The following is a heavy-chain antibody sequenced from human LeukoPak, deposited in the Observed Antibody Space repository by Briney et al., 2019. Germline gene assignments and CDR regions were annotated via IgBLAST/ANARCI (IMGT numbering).Heavy chain of an antibody. D-gene: IGHD2-2*01. CDR1: GGSISSSNYY. V-gene: IGHV4-39*01. J-gene: IGHJ4*02. CDR2: IYYTGST. CDR3: ARLYLHTVYSDY. Sequence: SETLSLTCAVSGGSISSSNYYWGWIRQPPGKGLEWIGSIYYTGSTYYNPSLKSRVTISVDTSKNQFSLKLSSVTAADTAVFYCARLYLHTVYSDYWGQGTLVTVSS.